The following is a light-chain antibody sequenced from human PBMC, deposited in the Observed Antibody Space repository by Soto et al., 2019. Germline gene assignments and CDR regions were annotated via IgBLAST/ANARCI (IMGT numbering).Light chain of an antibody. CDR2: ELI. CDR1: SSDIGGYRY. CDR3: SSYTSGSTYVV. V-gene: IGLV2-14*01. J-gene: IGLJ7*01. Sequence: QSALTQPASVSGSTGQSITISCTGSSSDIGGYRYVSWYQQYPGKAPKLIIYELIKRPSGVSNRFSGSKSANTASLTISGLQADDEVDYYCSSYTSGSTYVVFGGGTHLTVL.